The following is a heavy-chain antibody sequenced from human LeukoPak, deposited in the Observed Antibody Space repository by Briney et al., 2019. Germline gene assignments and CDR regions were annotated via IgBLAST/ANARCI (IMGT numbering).Heavy chain of an antibody. CDR3: ARGRITIFGVVMGDAFDI. CDR1: GYSISSGYY. J-gene: IGHJ3*02. Sequence: ASETLSLTCTVSGYSISSGYYWGWIRQPPGKGLEWTGIIYHSGSTHYNPSLKSRVTISVDTSKNQFSLKLSSVTAADTAVYYCARGRITIFGVVMGDAFDIWGQGTMVTVSS. D-gene: IGHD3-3*01. V-gene: IGHV4-38-2*02. CDR2: IYHSGST.